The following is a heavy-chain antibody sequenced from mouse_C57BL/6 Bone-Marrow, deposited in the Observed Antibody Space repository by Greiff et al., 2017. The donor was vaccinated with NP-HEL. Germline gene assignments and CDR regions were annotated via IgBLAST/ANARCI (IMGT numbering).Heavy chain of an antibody. CDR3: ARGVWPHWYFDV. J-gene: IGHJ1*03. CDR2: IYPRSGNT. V-gene: IGHV1-81*01. D-gene: IGHD2-10*02. Sequence: QVQLQQSGAELARPGASVKLSCKASGYTFTSYGISWVTQRTGQGLEWIGEIYPRSGNTYYNEKFKGKATLTADKSSSTAYMELRSLTSEDSAVYFCARGVWPHWYFDVWGTGTTVTVSS. CDR1: GYTFTSYG.